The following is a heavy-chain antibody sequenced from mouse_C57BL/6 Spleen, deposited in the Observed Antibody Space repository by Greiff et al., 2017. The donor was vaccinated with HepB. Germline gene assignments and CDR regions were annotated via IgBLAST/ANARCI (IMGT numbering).Heavy chain of an antibody. V-gene: IGHV5-6*02. CDR2: ISSGGSYT. CDR1: GFTFSSYG. CDR3: ARRGSSYVTFFDY. J-gene: IGHJ2*01. D-gene: IGHD1-1*01. Sequence: EVKLMESGGDLVKPGGSLKLSCAASGFTFSSYGMSWVRQTPDKRLEWVATISSGGSYTYYPDSVKGRFTISRDNAKNTLYLQMSSLKSVDTAMYYCARRGSSYVTFFDYWGQGTTLTVSS.